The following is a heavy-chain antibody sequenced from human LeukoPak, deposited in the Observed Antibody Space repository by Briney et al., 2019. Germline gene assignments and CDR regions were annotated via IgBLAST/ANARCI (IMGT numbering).Heavy chain of an antibody. CDR3: ARGYDSSGYSY. CDR1: GFTFDDYA. CDR2: INWNGGST. J-gene: IGHJ4*02. Sequence: GGSLRLSCAASGFTFDDYAMSWVRQAPGKGLEWASGINWNGGSTGYADSVKGRFTISRDNAKNSLYLQMNSPRAEDTALYYCARGYDSSGYSYWGQGTLVTVSS. D-gene: IGHD3-22*01. V-gene: IGHV3-20*04.